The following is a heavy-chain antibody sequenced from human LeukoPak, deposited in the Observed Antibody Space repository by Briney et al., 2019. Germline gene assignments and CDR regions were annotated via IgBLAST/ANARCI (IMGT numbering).Heavy chain of an antibody. CDR3: VRGRGYTDYDPSLLDY. D-gene: IGHD5-12*01. Sequence: GGSLRLSCSASGFTFSSNAMHWVRQAPGKGLECVSDISSNGGSTYYVDSVKGRFTISRDNSKNTLYLQMSSLRAEDTAVYYCVRGRGYTDYDPSLLDYCGQGTLVTVSS. CDR1: GFTFSSNA. CDR2: ISSNGGST. J-gene: IGHJ4*02. V-gene: IGHV3-64*03.